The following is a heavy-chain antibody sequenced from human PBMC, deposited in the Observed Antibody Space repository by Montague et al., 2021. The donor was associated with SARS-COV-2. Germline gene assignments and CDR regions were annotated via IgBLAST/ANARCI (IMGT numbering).Heavy chain of an antibody. CDR2: IYYSGST. CDR1: GGSISSYY. J-gene: IGHJ4*02. D-gene: IGHD3-3*01. V-gene: IGHV4-59*01. Sequence: SETLSLTCTVSGGSISSYYWSWIRQPPGKGLEWIGYIYYSGSTNYNPSLKSRVTISVDTSKNQFSLKLSSVTAADTAVYYCARFNVPREIWSGLQYYCDYWGQGTLVTVSS. CDR3: ARFNVPREIWSGLQYYCDY.